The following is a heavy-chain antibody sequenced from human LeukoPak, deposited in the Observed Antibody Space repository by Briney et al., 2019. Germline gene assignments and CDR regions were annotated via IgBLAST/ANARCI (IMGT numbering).Heavy chain of an antibody. J-gene: IGHJ4*02. V-gene: IGHV3-23*01. D-gene: IGHD3-3*01. CDR3: ARDPTVTIFGVDVDY. CDR2: ISGSGGST. Sequence: GGSLRLSCAASGFTFSSYAMSWVRQAPGKGLEWVSAISGSGGSTYYADSVKGRFTISRDNSKNTLYLQMNSLSAEDTAVYYCARDPTVTIFGVDVDYWGQGTLVTVSS. CDR1: GFTFSSYA.